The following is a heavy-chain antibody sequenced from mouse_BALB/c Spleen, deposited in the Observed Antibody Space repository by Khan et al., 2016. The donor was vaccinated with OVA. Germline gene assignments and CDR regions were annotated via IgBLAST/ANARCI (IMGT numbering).Heavy chain of an antibody. V-gene: IGHV1-4*01. CDR1: GYTFTSYT. CDR3: ERDGAYQRNDGGFAY. J-gene: IGHJ3*01. Sequence: QVQLKQSGAELARPGASVKMSCKASGYTFTSYTIHWIKERPGQGLEWIGYINPSNGYTNYNQKFKDKATLTTDKSSTTAYLQLRSLTSDDSAVYNRERDGAYQRNDGGFAYWGQGTLVTVSA. D-gene: IGHD2-14*01. CDR2: INPSNGYT.